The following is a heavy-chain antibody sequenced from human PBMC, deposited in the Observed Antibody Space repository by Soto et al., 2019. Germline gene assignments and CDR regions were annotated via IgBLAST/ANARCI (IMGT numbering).Heavy chain of an antibody. V-gene: IGHV1-69*01. J-gene: IGHJ3*02. Sequence: QVQLVQSGAEVKKPGSSVKVSCKASGGTFSSYAISWVRQAPGQGLEWMGGIIPIFGTANYAQKFQGRVTMTGDEATSTAYMELSSLRSEDTAVDYCARGNYDYVWGSYRAGAFDIWGQGTMVTVSS. CDR1: GGTFSSYA. CDR2: IIPIFGTA. CDR3: ARGNYDYVWGSYRAGAFDI. D-gene: IGHD3-16*02.